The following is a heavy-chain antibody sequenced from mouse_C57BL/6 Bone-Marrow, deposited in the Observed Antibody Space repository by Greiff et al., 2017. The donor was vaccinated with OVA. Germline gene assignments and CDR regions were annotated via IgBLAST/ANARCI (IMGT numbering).Heavy chain of an antibody. D-gene: IGHD2-4*01. CDR2: LWSGGST. Sequence: VQLQESGPGLVQPSQSLSITCTVSGFSLTRYGVHWVRPSPGKGLEWLGVLWSGGSTDYNAAFISRLSISKDNSTSQVFFKMNSLQADDTAIYYCARRSDYDYDEAWFAYWGQGTLVTVSA. CDR1: GFSLTRYG. J-gene: IGHJ3*01. V-gene: IGHV2-2*01. CDR3: ARRSDYDYDEAWFAY.